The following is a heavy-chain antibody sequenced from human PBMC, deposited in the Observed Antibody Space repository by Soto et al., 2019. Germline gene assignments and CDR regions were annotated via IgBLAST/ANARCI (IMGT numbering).Heavy chain of an antibody. CDR1: GFTFNSYS. J-gene: IGHJ5*01. D-gene: IGHD6-19*01. Sequence: PGGSLRLSCAASGFTFNSYSMNWVRHAPGKGLECVSYISSSSTTKYYTDSVKGRFTISRDNAKNSLYLQMNSLRDDDTAVYYCARHSSGWENWLDSWAQGTLVTVSS. CDR3: ARHSSGWENWLDS. V-gene: IGHV3-48*02. CDR2: ISSSSTTK.